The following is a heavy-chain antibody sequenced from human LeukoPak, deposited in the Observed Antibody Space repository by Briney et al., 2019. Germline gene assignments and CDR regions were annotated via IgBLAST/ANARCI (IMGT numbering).Heavy chain of an antibody. V-gene: IGHV4-39*07. CDR3: ARDKSVDFWSGYYTLFDY. CDR2: IHYGGST. Sequence: SETLSLTCTVSGGSISISSYYWGWIRQPPGKGLEWIGSIHYGGSTYYNPSLKSRVTLSVDTSKNQFSLKLSSVTAADTAVYYCARDKSVDFWSGYYTLFDYWGQGTLVTVSS. CDR1: GGSISISSYY. D-gene: IGHD3-3*01. J-gene: IGHJ4*02.